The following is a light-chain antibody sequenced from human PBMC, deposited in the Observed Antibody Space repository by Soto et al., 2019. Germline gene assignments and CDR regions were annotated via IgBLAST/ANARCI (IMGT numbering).Light chain of an antibody. CDR2: AAS. CDR3: QHSYSTPLVT. CDR1: QSISSY. V-gene: IGKV1-39*01. Sequence: DIQMTQYPSSLSASVGDRVTITCRASQSISSYLNWYQQKPVKTPKLLIYAASSLQSWVPSRFSVSGSGTDFTLTISSLKTEDFATYYCQHSYSTPLVTFGQGTRLESK. J-gene: IGKJ5*01.